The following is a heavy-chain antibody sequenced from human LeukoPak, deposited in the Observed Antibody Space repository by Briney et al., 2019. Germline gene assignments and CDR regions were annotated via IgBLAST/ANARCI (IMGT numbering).Heavy chain of an antibody. CDR2: INPNSGGT. V-gene: IGHV1-2*02. J-gene: IGHJ4*02. Sequence: ASVKVSCKASGYTFTGYYMHWVRQAPGQGLEWMGWINPNSGGTNYAQKLQGRVTMTTDTSTSTAYMELRSLRSDDTAVYYCAMVLRFLEWLPGYWGQGTLVTVSS. D-gene: IGHD3-3*01. CDR1: GYTFTGYY. CDR3: AMVLRFLEWLPGY.